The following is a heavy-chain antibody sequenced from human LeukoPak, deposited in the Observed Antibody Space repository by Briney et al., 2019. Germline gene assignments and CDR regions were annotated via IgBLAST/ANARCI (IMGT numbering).Heavy chain of an antibody. D-gene: IGHD5-18*01. J-gene: IGHJ4*02. CDR2: VSYSRST. CDR1: GGSISSYY. CDR3: ARENDRYGRIDY. Sequence: SETLSLTCTVSGGSISSYYGSWVRQPPGKELEWIGYVSYSRSTDYNPSLKSRVIISIDTSKNQFSLRLSSVTAADTAVYYCARENDRYGRIDYWGQGTQVTVSS. V-gene: IGHV4-59*01.